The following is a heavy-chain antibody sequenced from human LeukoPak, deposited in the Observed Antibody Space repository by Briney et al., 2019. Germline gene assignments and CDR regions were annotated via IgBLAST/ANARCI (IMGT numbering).Heavy chain of an antibody. Sequence: KASETLSLTCAVYGGSFSDYSWSWIRQPPGKGLEWIGEINHSGSTNYNPSLKSRVTMSIDTSKNQFSVKLSSVTAADTAVYYCARHGVATWFDPWGQGTLVTVSS. CDR1: GGSFSDYS. CDR3: ARHGVATWFDP. D-gene: IGHD2-15*01. CDR2: INHSGST. V-gene: IGHV4-34*01. J-gene: IGHJ5*02.